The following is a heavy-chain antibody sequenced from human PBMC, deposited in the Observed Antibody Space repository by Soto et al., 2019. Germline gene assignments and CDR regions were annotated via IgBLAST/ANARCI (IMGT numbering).Heavy chain of an antibody. CDR1: GGSISSYY. D-gene: IGHD6-13*01. J-gene: IGHJ5*02. V-gene: IGHV4-59*01. CDR3: ARGGGSSWYKVNWFDP. CDR2: IYYSGST. Sequence: SETLSLTCTVSGGSISSYYWSWIRQPPGKGLEWIGYIYYSGSTNYNPSLKSRVTISVDTSKNQFSLKLSSVTAADTAVYYCARGGGSSWYKVNWFDPWGQGTLVTVSS.